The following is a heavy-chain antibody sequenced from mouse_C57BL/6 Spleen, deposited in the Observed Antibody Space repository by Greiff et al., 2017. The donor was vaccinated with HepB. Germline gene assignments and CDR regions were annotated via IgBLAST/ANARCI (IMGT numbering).Heavy chain of an antibody. CDR3: TKGSSHGYFDV. Sequence: VQLQQSGAELVRPGASVKLSCTASGFNIKDDYMHWVKQRPEQGLEWIGWIDPENGDTEYASKFQGKATITADTSSNTAYLQLSSLTSEDTAVYYCTKGSSHGYFDVWGTGTTVTVSS. V-gene: IGHV14-4*01. CDR2: IDPENGDT. CDR1: GFNIKDDY. J-gene: IGHJ1*03. D-gene: IGHD1-1*01.